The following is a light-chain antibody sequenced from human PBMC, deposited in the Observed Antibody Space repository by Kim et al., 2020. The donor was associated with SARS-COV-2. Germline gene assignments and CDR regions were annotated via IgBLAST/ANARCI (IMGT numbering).Light chain of an antibody. V-gene: IGLV3-25*03. CDR3: QSADSSGTYV. Sequence: VSPRQTARITCSGDALTEQHASWYQQKSGQAPCLVIDKDSERPSGIPERFSGSSSGTTVTLTISGVQAEDDADYYCQSADSSGTYVFGSGTKVTVL. CDR2: KDS. CDR1: ALTEQH. J-gene: IGLJ1*01.